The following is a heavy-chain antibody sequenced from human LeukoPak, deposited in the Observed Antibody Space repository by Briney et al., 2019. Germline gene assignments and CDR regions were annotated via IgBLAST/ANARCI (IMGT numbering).Heavy chain of an antibody. V-gene: IGHV3-21*01. CDR3: ARASNWSYGVPYFDY. CDR1: GLTFSSYS. D-gene: IGHD1-7*01. J-gene: IGHJ4*02. CDR2: ISSSSSYI. Sequence: PGGSLRLSCAASGLTFSSYSMNWVRQAPGKGLEWVSSISSSSSYIYYADSVKGRFTISRDNAKNSLYLQMNSLRAEDTAVYYCARASNWSYGVPYFDYWGQGTLVTVSS.